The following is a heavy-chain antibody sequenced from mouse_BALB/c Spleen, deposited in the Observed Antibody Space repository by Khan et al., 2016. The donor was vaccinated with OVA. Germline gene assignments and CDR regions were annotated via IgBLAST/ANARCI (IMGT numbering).Heavy chain of an antibody. J-gene: IGHJ2*01. V-gene: IGHV1-9*01. CDR3: ARVEYGSRDYFGS. Sequence: QVQLKQSGAELMKPGASVKISCKATGYTFSNYWIEWVKQRPGHGLEWIGEFLPGSGNANYNERFKGKATFASDASSNTAFMQLSSLTSEDSAVYFCARVEYGSRDYFGSWGRGTILTVSS. D-gene: IGHD1-1*01. CDR2: FLPGSGNA. CDR1: GYTFSNYW.